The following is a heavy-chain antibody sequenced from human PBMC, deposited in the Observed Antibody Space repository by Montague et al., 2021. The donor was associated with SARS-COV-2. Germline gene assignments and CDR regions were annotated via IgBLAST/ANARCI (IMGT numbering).Heavy chain of an antibody. CDR1: GFTVSRNY. CDR2: IFGGGST. Sequence: SLRLSCAASGFTVSRNYMGWVRQAPGKGLEWVSVIFGGGSTNYADSVKGRFTISRDNAKNSLYLQMSSLTAEDTAVYYCSRFNFLHSGDYWGPFDIWGQGAMVTVSS. J-gene: IGHJ3*02. V-gene: IGHV3-66*01. D-gene: IGHD1-26*01. CDR3: SRFNFLHSGDYWGPFDI.